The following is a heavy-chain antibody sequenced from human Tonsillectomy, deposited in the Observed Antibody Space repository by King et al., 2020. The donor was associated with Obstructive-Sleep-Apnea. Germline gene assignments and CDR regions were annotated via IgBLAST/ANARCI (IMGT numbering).Heavy chain of an antibody. CDR2: IDQDGREK. J-gene: IGHJ4*02. CDR3: ARGGRSGWALDY. Sequence: VQLVESGGGLVRPGGSLRLSCAASGFTFSRYWMSWVRQAPGKGLEWVANIDQDGREKYYVDSVKGRFTISRDNAKNSLYLQMNSLRAEDTAVYYCARGGRSGWALDYWGQGTLVTVSS. D-gene: IGHD6-19*01. CDR1: GFTFSRYW. V-gene: IGHV3-7*03.